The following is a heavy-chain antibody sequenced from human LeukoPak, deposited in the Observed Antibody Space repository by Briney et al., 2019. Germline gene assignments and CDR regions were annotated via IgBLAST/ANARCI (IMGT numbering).Heavy chain of an antibody. V-gene: IGHV1-2*06. Sequence: ASVKVSCKASGYTFTGYYMHWVPQAPGQGLEWMGRINPNSGGTNYAQKFQGRVTMTRDTSISTAYMELSRLRSDDTAVYYCARDRPSYDILTGYILLYYFDYWGQGTLVTVSS. CDR1: GYTFTGYY. CDR2: INPNSGGT. J-gene: IGHJ4*02. CDR3: ARDRPSYDILTGYILLYYFDY. D-gene: IGHD3-9*01.